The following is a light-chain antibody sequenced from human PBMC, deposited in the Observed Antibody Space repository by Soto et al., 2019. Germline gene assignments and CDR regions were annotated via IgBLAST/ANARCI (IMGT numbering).Light chain of an antibody. CDR2: DAS. Sequence: DIMLTQYPATLSLSPGERATLSCRASQSVSSYLAWYQQEPGQAPRLLIYDASNRATGIPARFSGSESGTDFTLTISSLEPEDFAVYYCQQRSNWPRITFGQGKRLEIK. J-gene: IGKJ5*01. CDR1: QSVSSY. CDR3: QQRSNWPRIT. V-gene: IGKV3-11*01.